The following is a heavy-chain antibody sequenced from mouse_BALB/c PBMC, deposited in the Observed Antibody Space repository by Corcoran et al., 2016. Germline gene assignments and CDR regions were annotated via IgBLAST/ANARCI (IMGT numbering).Heavy chain of an antibody. Sequence: QVQLHQSGPELVKPWASVKISCKASGYSFTSYYIHWVKQRPGQGLDWIGWIFPGSGNTKYNEKFKGKATLPADTSSSTAYMQLSSLTSEDSAVYFCAKTARATYYFDYWGQGTTLTVSS. J-gene: IGHJ2*01. V-gene: IGHV1-66*01. CDR1: GYSFTSYY. CDR3: AKTARATYYFDY. CDR2: IFPGSGNT. D-gene: IGHD3-2*01.